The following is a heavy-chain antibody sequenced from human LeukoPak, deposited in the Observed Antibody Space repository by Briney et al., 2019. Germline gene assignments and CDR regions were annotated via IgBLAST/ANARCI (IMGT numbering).Heavy chain of an antibody. CDR1: GFTFSSYW. V-gene: IGHV3-74*01. J-gene: IGHJ4*02. CDR3: ARGGSYGYGRPDY. CDR2: INSDGSST. D-gene: IGHD5-18*01. Sequence: PGGSLRLSCAASGFTFSSYWMHWVHQFPGKGLVWVSRINSDGSSTSCADSVKGRFTISRDNAKNTLYLRMSSLRVEDTAVYYCARGGSYGYGRPDYWGQGTLVTVSS.